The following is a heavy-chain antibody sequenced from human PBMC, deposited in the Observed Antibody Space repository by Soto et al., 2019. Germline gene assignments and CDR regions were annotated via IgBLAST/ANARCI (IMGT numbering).Heavy chain of an antibody. J-gene: IGHJ3*02. CDR2: ISSSSSYT. D-gene: IGHD3-16*01. CDR3: ARALISGLPLHAFDI. V-gene: IGHV3-11*06. Sequence: KPGGSLRLSCAASGFTLSDYYMSWIRQAPGKGLEWVSYISSSSSYTNYADSVKGRFTISRDNAKNSLYLQMNSLRAEDTAVYYCARALISGLPLHAFDIWGQGTMVTVSS. CDR1: GFTLSDYY.